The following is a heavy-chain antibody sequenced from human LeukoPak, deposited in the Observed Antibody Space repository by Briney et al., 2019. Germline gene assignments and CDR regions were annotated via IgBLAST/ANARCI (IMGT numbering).Heavy chain of an antibody. V-gene: IGHV3-43*01. CDR1: GFTFDDYT. J-gene: IGHJ4*02. Sequence: GGSLRLSCAASGFTFDDYTMHWVRQAPGKGLEWVSLISWDGGSTYYADSVKGRFTISRDNSKNSLYLQMNSLRTEDTALYYCAKDQGVVAAAGGAFDYWGQGTLVTVSS. CDR3: AKDQGVVAAAGGAFDY. CDR2: ISWDGGST. D-gene: IGHD6-13*01.